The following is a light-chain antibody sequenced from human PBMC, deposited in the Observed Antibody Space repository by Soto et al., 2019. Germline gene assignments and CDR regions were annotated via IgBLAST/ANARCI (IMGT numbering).Light chain of an antibody. V-gene: IGKV1-5*01. CDR3: QQYNSYSPT. J-gene: IGKJ1*01. Sequence: DIQMTQSPSTLSASVGDRVTITCRASQSISSWLAWYQQKPGKAPKLLIYDASSLESGVPSRFSSSGSGTEFTLTISSLQPDDFATYYCQQYNSYSPTFGQGTKV. CDR1: QSISSW. CDR2: DAS.